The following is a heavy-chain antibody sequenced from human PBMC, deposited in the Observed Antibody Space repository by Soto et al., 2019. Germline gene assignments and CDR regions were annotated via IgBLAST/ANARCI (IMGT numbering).Heavy chain of an antibody. J-gene: IGHJ6*02. D-gene: IGHD3-10*01. CDR3: GRAPSYYGSRSHH. CDR1: GFTFSDPY. Sequence: EVQLVESGGGLVQPGGSLRLSCAASGFTFSDPYMDWVRQAPGKGLEWVGRIKNRANSYTTEYAASVRGRFTISRDDTKSSLYLQMNSLKTEDTAVYYCGRAPSYYGSRSHHWGQGTTVAVSS. CDR2: IKNRANSYTT. V-gene: IGHV3-72*01.